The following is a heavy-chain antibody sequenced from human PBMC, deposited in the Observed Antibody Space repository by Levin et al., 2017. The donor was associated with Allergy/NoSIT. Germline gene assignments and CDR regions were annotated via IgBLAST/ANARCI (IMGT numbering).Heavy chain of an antibody. J-gene: IGHJ6*03. V-gene: IGHV4-59*01. D-gene: IGHD2-15*01. CDR1: GGSISSYY. Sequence: ESLKISCAVSGGSISSYYWSWIRQPPGKGLEWIGYIYYSGSTNYNPSLKSRVTISVDTSKNQSSLKLSSVTAADTAVYYCAKCGNYYYYMDVWGKGTTVTVSS. CDR2: IYYSGST. CDR3: AKCGNYYYYMDV.